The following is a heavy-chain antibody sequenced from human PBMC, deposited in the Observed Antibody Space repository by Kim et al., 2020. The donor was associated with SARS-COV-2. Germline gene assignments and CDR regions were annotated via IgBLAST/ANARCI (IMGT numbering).Heavy chain of an antibody. D-gene: IGHD6-19*01. CDR2: VIPIFGTT. Sequence: SVKVSCKPSGGTFRSYAINWVRQAPGQGLEWVGGVIPIFGTTNYAQKFQGRITITADESTSTVYMELNSLRSEDTAVYYCARPIAVAGQYFFDSWGQGTLVSVSS. CDR1: GGTFRSYA. V-gene: IGHV1-69*13. CDR3: ARPIAVAGQYFFDS. J-gene: IGHJ4*02.